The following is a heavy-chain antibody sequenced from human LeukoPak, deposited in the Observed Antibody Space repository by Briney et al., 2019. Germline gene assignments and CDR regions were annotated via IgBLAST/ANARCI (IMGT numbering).Heavy chain of an antibody. CDR2: ISYDGSNK. CDR3: ARGAAAGSKYNWFDP. J-gene: IGHJ5*02. D-gene: IGHD6-13*01. Sequence: GSLRLSCAASGFTFSSYAMHWVRQAPGKGLEWVAVISYDGSNKYYADSVKGRFTISRDNSKNTLYLQMNSLRAEDTTVYYCARGAAAGSKYNWFDPWGQGTLVTVSS. CDR1: GFTFSSYA. V-gene: IGHV3-30*04.